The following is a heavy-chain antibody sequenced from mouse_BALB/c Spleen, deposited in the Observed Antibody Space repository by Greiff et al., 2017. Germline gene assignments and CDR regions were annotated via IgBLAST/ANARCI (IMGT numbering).Heavy chain of an antibody. D-gene: IGHD1-1*01. CDR1: GFNIKDTY. J-gene: IGHJ4*01. Sequence: VHVKQSGAELVKPGASVKLSCTASGFNIKDTYMHWVKQRPEQGLEWIGRIDPANGNTKYDPKFQGKATITADTSSNTAYLQLSSLTSEDTAVYYCAPITTVPMDYWGQGTSVTVSS. V-gene: IGHV14-3*02. CDR2: IDPANGNT. CDR3: APITTVPMDY.